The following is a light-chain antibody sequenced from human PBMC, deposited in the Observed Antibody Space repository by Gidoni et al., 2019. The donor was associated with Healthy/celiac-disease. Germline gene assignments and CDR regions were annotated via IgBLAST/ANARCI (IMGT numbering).Light chain of an antibody. CDR3: ASWDDSLSGWV. Sequence: QSVLTQPPSASGTPGQGVTISCSGSSSNIGRNTVNWYQQLPGTAPKLLIYNNNQRPSGVPDRFSGSKSGTSASLAISGLQSEDEADYYCASWDDSLSGWVFGGGTKLTVL. CDR2: NNN. J-gene: IGLJ3*02. CDR1: SSNIGRNT. V-gene: IGLV1-44*01.